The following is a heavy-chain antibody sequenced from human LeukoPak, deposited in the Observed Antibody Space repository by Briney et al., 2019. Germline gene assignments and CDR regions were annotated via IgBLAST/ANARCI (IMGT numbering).Heavy chain of an antibody. Sequence: GGSLRLSCAASGFTFSSYAMSWVRQAPGKGLEWGSAISGSGGSTYYADSVKGRFTISRDNSKNTLYLQMNSLRAEDTAVYYCAKDQPLRYFAWLSESHFDYWGQGTLVTVSS. J-gene: IGHJ4*02. CDR3: AKDQPLRYFAWLSESHFDY. CDR2: ISGSGGST. CDR1: GFTFSSYA. D-gene: IGHD3-9*01. V-gene: IGHV3-23*01.